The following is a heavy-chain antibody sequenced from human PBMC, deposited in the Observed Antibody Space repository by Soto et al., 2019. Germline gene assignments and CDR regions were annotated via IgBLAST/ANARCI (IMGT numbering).Heavy chain of an antibody. CDR1: GFSLSTSGLG. Sequence: QITLKESGPTLVKPTQTLTLTCTFSGFSLSTSGLGVGWIRQPPGKALEWLALIFWDDDKRYSTSLKSRRTITKDTSKNQVVLTMTNMDPVDTATYYCARRLRYFDWSPADYWGQGTLVTVSS. D-gene: IGHD3-9*01. V-gene: IGHV2-5*02. J-gene: IGHJ4*02. CDR2: IFWDDDK. CDR3: ARRLRYFDWSPADY.